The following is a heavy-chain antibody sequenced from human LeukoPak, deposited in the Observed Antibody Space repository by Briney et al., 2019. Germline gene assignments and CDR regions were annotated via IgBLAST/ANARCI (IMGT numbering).Heavy chain of an antibody. D-gene: IGHD6-19*01. V-gene: IGHV4-59*08. J-gene: IGHJ6*03. CDR1: GDSISKYY. CDR3: ARPAVAASGDYYYMDV. Sequence: PSETLSLTCTVSGDSISKYYWSWIRQPLGKALEWIGYIYYSGSTTYNPSLGSRVTISIDTSKNQFSLKLSSVTAADTAVYYCARPAVAASGDYYYMDVWGQGTTVTVSS. CDR2: IYYSGST.